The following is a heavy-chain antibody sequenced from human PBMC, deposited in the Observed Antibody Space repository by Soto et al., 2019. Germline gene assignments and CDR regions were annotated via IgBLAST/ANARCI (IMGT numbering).Heavy chain of an antibody. Sequence: EPGGAVVRPGGSLRLSCAASGFTFDDYAMSCVRQAPGKGLEWVAAINWNGGSTTYADSLKGRFTISRDNAKNSLHLQISSLRAEDTALYYCARCSSTSCYIMASFDYWGQGTLVTVSS. D-gene: IGHD2-2*02. V-gene: IGHV3-20*04. J-gene: IGHJ4*02. CDR1: GFTFDDYA. CDR3: ARCSSTSCYIMASFDY. CDR2: INWNGGST.